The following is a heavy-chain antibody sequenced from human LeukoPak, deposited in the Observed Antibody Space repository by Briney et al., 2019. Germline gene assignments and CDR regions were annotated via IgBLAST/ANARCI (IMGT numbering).Heavy chain of an antibody. V-gene: IGHV3-74*01. Sequence: PGGSLRLSCAASGFTFSSYWMHWVRQAPGKGLVWVSRINSDGSSTSHADSVKGRFTTFRDNAKNTLYLQMNSLRGEDTAVYYCARETNWGPDYWGQGTLVTVSS. J-gene: IGHJ4*02. CDR1: GFTFSSYW. CDR2: INSDGSST. CDR3: ARETNWGPDY. D-gene: IGHD7-27*01.